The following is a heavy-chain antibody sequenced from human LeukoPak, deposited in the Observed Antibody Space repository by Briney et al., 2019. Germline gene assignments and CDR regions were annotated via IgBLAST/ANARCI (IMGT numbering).Heavy chain of an antibody. V-gene: IGHV5-51*01. CDR1: GYNFTNYW. CDR3: AILLRDYSSSWKGGFFDH. CDR2: IYPGDPDT. J-gene: IGHJ4*02. D-gene: IGHD6-13*01. Sequence: KRGESLKISCKGSGYNFTNYWIGWVRQMPGKGLEGMGIIYPGDPDTRYSPSFEGQVTISHDKSISTAYLQWSSLKASDTARYYCAILLRDYSSSWKGGFFDHWGQGTLVTVSS.